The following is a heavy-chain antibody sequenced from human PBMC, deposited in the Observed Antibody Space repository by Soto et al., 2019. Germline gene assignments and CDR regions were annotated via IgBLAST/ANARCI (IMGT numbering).Heavy chain of an antibody. CDR1: GGTFSSYT. CDR3: ARPRIAGDAFDI. CDR2: IIPILGIA. V-gene: IGHV1-69*02. D-gene: IGHD6-13*01. J-gene: IGHJ3*02. Sequence: VQLVQSGAEVKKPGSSVKVSCKASGGTFSSYTISWVRQAPGQGLEWMGRIIPILGIANYAQKFQGRVTITADNSTSTAYMELSSLRSEDTAVYYCARPRIAGDAFDIWGQGTMVTVSS.